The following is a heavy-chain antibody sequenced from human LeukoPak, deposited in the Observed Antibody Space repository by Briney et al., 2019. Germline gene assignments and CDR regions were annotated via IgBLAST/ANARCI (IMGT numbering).Heavy chain of an antibody. CDR2: INAGNGNT. CDR3: ASATRGVYGMDV. J-gene: IGHJ6*04. Sequence: ASVKVSCKASGYTFISYAMHWVRQAPGQRLEWMGWINAGNGNTKYSQKFQGRVTITRDTSASTAYMELSSLRSEDTAVYYCASATRGVYGMDVWGKGTTVTVSS. D-gene: IGHD5-24*01. V-gene: IGHV1-3*01. CDR1: GYTFISYA.